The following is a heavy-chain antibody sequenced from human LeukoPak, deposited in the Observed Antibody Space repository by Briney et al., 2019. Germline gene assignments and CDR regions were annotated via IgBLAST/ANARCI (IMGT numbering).Heavy chain of an antibody. D-gene: IGHD6-19*01. CDR1: GYTFTSYD. J-gene: IGHJ3*02. CDR3: ANTIAVADEDAFDI. V-gene: IGHV1-8*01. Sequence: ASVKASCKASGYTFTSYDINWVRQATGQGLEWMGWMNPNSGNTGYAQKFQGRVTMTRNTSISTAYMELSSLRSEDTAVYYCANTIAVADEDAFDIWGQGTMVTVSS. CDR2: MNPNSGNT.